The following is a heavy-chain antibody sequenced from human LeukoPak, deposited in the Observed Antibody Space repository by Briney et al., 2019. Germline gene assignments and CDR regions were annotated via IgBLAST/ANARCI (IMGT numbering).Heavy chain of an antibody. CDR3: ARGYCSYGSCYLHAFGFDI. CDR1: GCTFSSYE. Sequence: GGSLRLSCAASGCTFSSYEMNWGRQAPGKGREWVSYISSSGGAIHYADSVKGTFTISRDKAKNTMYLQMNSLRAEDTAVYYCARGYCSYGSCYLHAFGFDIWGQGTTVTVSS. V-gene: IGHV3-48*03. CDR2: ISSSGGAI. J-gene: IGHJ3*02. D-gene: IGHD2-15*01.